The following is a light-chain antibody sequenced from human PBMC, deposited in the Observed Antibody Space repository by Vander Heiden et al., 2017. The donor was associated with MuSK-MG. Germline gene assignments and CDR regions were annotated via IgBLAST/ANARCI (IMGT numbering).Light chain of an antibody. CDR1: QTVFSSSNNENY. Sequence: DIVLTQSPDSLAVSLGERASIDCKSSQTVFSSSNNENYLAWFQQKPGQPPKLLLDGASARGAGVPDRISGSGSGTDCTLTITSLQIEDVAVYYCQQYDSTPHTFGQGTRLEI. CDR2: GAS. J-gene: IGKJ2*01. V-gene: IGKV4-1*01. CDR3: QQYDSTPHT.